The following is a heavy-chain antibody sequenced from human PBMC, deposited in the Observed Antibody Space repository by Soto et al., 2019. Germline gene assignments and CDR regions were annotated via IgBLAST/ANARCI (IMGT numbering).Heavy chain of an antibody. J-gene: IGHJ4*02. Sequence: GGSLRLSCAASGFTFSDYYMSWIRQAPGKGLDWVSYISSSGSTIYYADSVKGRFTISRDNAKNSLYLQMNSLRAEDTAVYYCARIKSGITIFGVVIPPLDYWGQGAQVTVSS. V-gene: IGHV3-11*01. CDR1: GFTFSDYY. D-gene: IGHD3-3*01. CDR2: ISSSGSTI. CDR3: ARIKSGITIFGVVIPPLDY.